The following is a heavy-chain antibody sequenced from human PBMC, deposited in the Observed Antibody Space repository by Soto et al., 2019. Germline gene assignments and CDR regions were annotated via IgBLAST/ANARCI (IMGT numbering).Heavy chain of an antibody. CDR3: ERGSLSSPEGFDT. CDR2: INSDGSST. V-gene: IGHV3-74*01. D-gene: IGHD6-6*01. CDR1: GFTFSSYW. Sequence: PGGSLRLSCAASGFTFSSYWMHWVRQGPGKGLVWVSRINSDGSSTSYADSVKGRFTISRDNAKNTLYLQMNSLRAEDTAVYYCERGSLSSPEGFDTWGQGTLVTVSS. J-gene: IGHJ5*02.